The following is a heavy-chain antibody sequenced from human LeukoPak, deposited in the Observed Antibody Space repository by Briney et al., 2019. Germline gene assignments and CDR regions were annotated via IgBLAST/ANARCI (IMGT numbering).Heavy chain of an antibody. CDR3: ARDAAAQQLVHYFDY. CDR1: GFTLSSHW. Sequence: GGSLRLSCAASGFTLSSHWMHWVRQAPGKGLVWVSRISIDASRRTYADSVKGRFTISRDNAKNMLYLQMNSLRAEDTAVYYCARDAAAQQLVHYFDYWGQGTLVTVSS. D-gene: IGHD6-13*01. CDR2: ISIDASRR. J-gene: IGHJ4*02. V-gene: IGHV3-74*01.